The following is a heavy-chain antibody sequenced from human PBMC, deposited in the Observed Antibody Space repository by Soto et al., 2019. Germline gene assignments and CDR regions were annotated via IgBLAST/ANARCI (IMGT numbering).Heavy chain of an antibody. Sequence: ASETLSLTCTFSGCSISSGGYYWSWIRQHPGKGLEWIGYIYYSGSTYYNPSLKSRVTISVDTSKNQFPLKLSSVTAADTAVYYCARGRSSWDYYYYYGMDVWGQGTTVTVSS. J-gene: IGHJ6*02. D-gene: IGHD6-13*01. V-gene: IGHV4-31*03. CDR1: GCSISSGGYY. CDR3: ARGRSSWDYYYYYGMDV. CDR2: IYYSGST.